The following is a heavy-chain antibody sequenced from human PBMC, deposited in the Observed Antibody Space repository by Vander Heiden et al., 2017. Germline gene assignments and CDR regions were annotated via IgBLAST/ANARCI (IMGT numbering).Heavy chain of an antibody. CDR1: GFSLSNARMD. Sequence: TFKLSGPVLVKPTETLTLTCTVSGFSLSNARMDVSWIRQPPGKALEWLAHIFSNDEKSYSTSLKSRLTISKDTSKSQGVLTMTNMDPVDTATYYCARISIDYGGNFDYWGQGTLVTVSS. J-gene: IGHJ4*02. CDR2: IFSNDEK. D-gene: IGHD4-17*01. CDR3: ARISIDYGGNFDY. V-gene: IGHV2-26*01.